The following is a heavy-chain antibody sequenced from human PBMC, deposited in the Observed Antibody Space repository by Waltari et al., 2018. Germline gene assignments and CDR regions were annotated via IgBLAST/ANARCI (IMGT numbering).Heavy chain of an antibody. J-gene: IGHJ4*01. CDR3: ATTWDSTRGGKYDY. CDR2: FYHSGTT. D-gene: IGHD3-22*01. CDR1: GYSISSGFF. V-gene: IGHV4-38-2*01. Sequence: QEQLQESGPGLVKPSETLSLTCGVSGYSISSGFFWGGIRQPPGKGLEWIGSFYHSGTTYYNPPLWSRVTIAIDRSNNQFSLKLSSVTAADTAVYYCATTWDSTRGGKYDYWGHGTLVTVSS.